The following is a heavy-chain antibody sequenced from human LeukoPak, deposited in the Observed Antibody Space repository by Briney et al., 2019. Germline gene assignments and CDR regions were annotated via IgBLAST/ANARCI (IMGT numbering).Heavy chain of an antibody. Sequence: GESLKISCKGSGYTFTSYWIGWVRQMPGKGLEWMGIIYPGDSDTRYSPSFQGQVTISADKSISTAYLQWSSLKASDTAMYYCARHYYDYVWGSYGIDYWGQGTLVTVSS. CDR3: ARHYYDYVWGSYGIDY. J-gene: IGHJ4*02. CDR1: GYTFTSYW. D-gene: IGHD3-16*01. CDR2: IYPGDSDT. V-gene: IGHV5-51*01.